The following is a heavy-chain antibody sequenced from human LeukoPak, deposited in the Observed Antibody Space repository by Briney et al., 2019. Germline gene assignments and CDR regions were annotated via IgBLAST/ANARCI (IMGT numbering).Heavy chain of an antibody. CDR3: ARAPTYYYDTASSGHATNSIFDY. D-gene: IGHD3-22*01. V-gene: IGHV4-34*01. CDR2: INHTGST. J-gene: IGHJ4*02. CDR1: GGSFSGYY. Sequence: PSETLSLTCAVYGGSFSGYYWSWIRQPPGKGLEWIGEINHTGSTNYNPSLKSRVTISVDTSKNQFSLKLSSVTAADTAVYYCARAPTYYYDTASSGHATNSIFDYWGQGTLVTVSS.